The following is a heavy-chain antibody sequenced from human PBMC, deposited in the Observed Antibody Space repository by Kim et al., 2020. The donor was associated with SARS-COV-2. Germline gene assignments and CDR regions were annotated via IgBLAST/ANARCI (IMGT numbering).Heavy chain of an antibody. CDR2: T. J-gene: IGHJ4*02. V-gene: IGHV4-59*01. CDR3: ARLGSYGFDY. D-gene: IGHD5-18*01. Sequence: THYNHAIKSRVNISVHTSKNQFSLELSSVTAADTAVYYCARLGSYGFDYWGQGTLVTVSS.